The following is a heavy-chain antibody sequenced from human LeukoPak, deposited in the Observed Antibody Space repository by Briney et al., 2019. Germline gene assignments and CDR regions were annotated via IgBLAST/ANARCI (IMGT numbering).Heavy chain of an antibody. J-gene: IGHJ6*03. CDR2: ISGSGGST. Sequence: PGRSLRLSCAASGFTFSSYGMHWVRQAPGKGLEWVSAISGSGGSTYYADSVKGRFTISRVNSKNTPELEQTGRRADGTAVYYCAKSSPLTDVLRFLEWLPRYYMDVWGKGTTVTVSS. CDR3: AKSSPLTDVLRFLEWLPRYYMDV. D-gene: IGHD3-3*01. V-gene: IGHV3-23*01. CDR1: GFTFSSYG.